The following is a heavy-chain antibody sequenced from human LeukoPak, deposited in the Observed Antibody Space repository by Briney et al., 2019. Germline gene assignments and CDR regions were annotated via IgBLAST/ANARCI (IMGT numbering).Heavy chain of an antibody. V-gene: IGHV4-59*01. Sequence: PSETLSLTCTVSGGSISSYYWSWIRQPPGKGLEWIGYIYYSRSTNYNPSLKSRVTISVDTSKNQFSLKLSSVTAADTAVYYCARDRYRAIDYWGQGTLVTVSS. CDR1: GGSISSYY. CDR2: IYYSRST. J-gene: IGHJ4*02. D-gene: IGHD1-14*01. CDR3: ARDRYRAIDY.